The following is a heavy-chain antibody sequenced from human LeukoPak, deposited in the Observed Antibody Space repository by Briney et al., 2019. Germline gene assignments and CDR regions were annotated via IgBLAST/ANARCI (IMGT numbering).Heavy chain of an antibody. Sequence: PSETLSLTCTVSGGSISSGSYYWSWIRQPAGKGLEWIGRIYTSGSTNYNPSLKSRVTISVDTSKNQFSLKLSSVTAADMAVYYCARLYSSSWFDYWGQGTLVTVSS. D-gene: IGHD6-13*01. V-gene: IGHV4-61*02. CDR2: IYTSGST. CDR3: ARLYSSSWFDY. J-gene: IGHJ4*02. CDR1: GGSISSGSYY.